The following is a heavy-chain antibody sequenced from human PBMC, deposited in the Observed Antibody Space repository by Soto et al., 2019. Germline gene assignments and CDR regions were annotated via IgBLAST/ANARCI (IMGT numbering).Heavy chain of an antibody. CDR2: IKQDGREK. CDR1: GGTFSSYA. V-gene: IGHV3-7*03. CDR3: ARGTPKGSYYFDY. Sequence: SCKASGGTFSSYAISWVRQAPGKGLEWVANIKQDGREKYYVDSVKGRFTISRDNAKNSLYLQMNSLRAEDTAVYYCARGTPKGSYYFDYWGQGTLVTVSS. D-gene: IGHD3-16*01. J-gene: IGHJ4*02.